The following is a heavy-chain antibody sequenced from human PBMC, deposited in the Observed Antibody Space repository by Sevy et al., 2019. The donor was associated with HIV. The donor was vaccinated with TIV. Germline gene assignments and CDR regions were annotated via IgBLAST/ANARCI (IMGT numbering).Heavy chain of an antibody. CDR1: GFTFSSYW. J-gene: IGHJ4*02. CDR3: ARDRRYDYVWGSYRYLDY. CDR2: IKQDGSEK. D-gene: IGHD3-16*02. V-gene: IGHV3-7*01. Sequence: GGSLRLSCAASGFTFSSYWMSWVRQAPGKGLEWVANIKQDGSEKYYVDSVKGRFTISRDNAKNSLYLQMNSLSAEDTAVYYGARDRRYDYVWGSYRYLDYWGQGTLVTVSS.